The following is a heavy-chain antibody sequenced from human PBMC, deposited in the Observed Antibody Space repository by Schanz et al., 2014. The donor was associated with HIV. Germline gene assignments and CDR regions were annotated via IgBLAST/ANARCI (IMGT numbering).Heavy chain of an antibody. CDR1: GFTFSSYG. D-gene: IGHD4-4*01. J-gene: IGHJ6*02. Sequence: QVQLVESGGGVVQPGRSLGLSCAASGFTFSSYGMHWVHQAPGKGLEWVSIISARGGDTYYADSVKGRFTISRDNSKNTLFLQMNSLRAEDTAVYYCARETVNYYYGMDVWGQGTTVTVSS. CDR3: ARETVNYYYGMDV. V-gene: IGHV3-NL1*01. CDR2: ISARGGDT.